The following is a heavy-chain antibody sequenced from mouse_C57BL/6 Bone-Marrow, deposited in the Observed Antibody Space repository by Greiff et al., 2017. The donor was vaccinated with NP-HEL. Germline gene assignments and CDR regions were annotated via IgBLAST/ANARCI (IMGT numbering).Heavy chain of an antibody. CDR2: INPGSGGT. V-gene: IGHV1-54*01. CDR1: GYAFTNYL. CDR3: ATAWFAY. Sequence: LEESGAELVRPGTSVKVSCKASGYAFTNYLIEWVKQRPGQGLEWIGVINPGSGGTNYNEKFKGKAILTADKSSSTAYMQLSSLTSEDSAVYFCATAWFAYWGQGTLVTVSA. J-gene: IGHJ3*01.